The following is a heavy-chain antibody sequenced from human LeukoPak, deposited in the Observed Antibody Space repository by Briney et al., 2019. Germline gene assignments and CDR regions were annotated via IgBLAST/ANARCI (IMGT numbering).Heavy chain of an antibody. V-gene: IGHV3-30-3*01. J-gene: IGHJ4*02. Sequence: PGGSLRLSCAASGFTLSSYPMHWVRQAPSKGLEWVAVISYDGSNKYYADSVKGRFTISRVNSKHTLYLQMNSLRAEDTAVYYCASWDSSSSRMVGYWGQGTLVTVSS. D-gene: IGHD6-6*01. CDR2: ISYDGSNK. CDR3: ASWDSSSSRMVGY. CDR1: GFTLSSYP.